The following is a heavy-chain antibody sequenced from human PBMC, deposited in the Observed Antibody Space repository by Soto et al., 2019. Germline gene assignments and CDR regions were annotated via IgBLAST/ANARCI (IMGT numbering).Heavy chain of an antibody. D-gene: IGHD2-15*01. CDR2: ISGTGENI. CDR1: GFTFDSYA. V-gene: IGHV3-23*01. J-gene: IGHJ4*02. CDR3: AKDPVRGGTGGSWFHY. Sequence: EVQLLESEGGLVQPGGSLRLSCAASGFTFDSYAMSWVRQAPGKGLQWVSSISGTGENIRYADSVKGRFTISRDNSKNTLYLQMNSLRVDDTAVYYCAKDPVRGGTGGSWFHYWGQGTLVTVSS.